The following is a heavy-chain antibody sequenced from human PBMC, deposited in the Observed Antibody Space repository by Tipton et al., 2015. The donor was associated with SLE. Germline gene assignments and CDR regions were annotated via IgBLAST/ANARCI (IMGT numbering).Heavy chain of an antibody. J-gene: IGHJ6*03. V-gene: IGHV4-61*02. CDR1: GGSISSGSYY. Sequence: TLSLTCTVSGGSISSGSYYWSWIRQPAGKGLEWIGRIYTSGSTNYNPSLKRRVTISVDTSKNQFSLKLSSVTAADTAVYYCARAIAYQQLAPMDVWGKGTTVTVSS. D-gene: IGHD6-13*01. CDR2: IYTSGST. CDR3: ARAIAYQQLAPMDV.